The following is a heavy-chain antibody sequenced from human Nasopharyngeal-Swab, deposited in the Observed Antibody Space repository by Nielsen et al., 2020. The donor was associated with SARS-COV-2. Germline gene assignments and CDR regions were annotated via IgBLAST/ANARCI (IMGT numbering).Heavy chain of an antibody. D-gene: IGHD6-13*01. CDR3: ARAVRGSSWYLTPNWYFDL. V-gene: IGHV4-34*01. Sequence: SETLSLTCTVSGGSISSYYWSWIRQPPGKELEWIGEINHSGSTNYNPSLKSRVTISVDTSKNQFSLKLSSVTAADTAVYYCARAVRGSSWYLTPNWYFDLWGRGTLVTVSS. CDR2: INHSGST. J-gene: IGHJ2*01. CDR1: GGSISSYY.